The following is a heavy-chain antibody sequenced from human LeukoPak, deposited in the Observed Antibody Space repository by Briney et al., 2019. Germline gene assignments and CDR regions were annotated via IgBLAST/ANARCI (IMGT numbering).Heavy chain of an antibody. Sequence: SETLSLTCTVSGDSISSGDYYWSWARQHPGKGLEWIGYINYSGTTYYNPSLTSRVTISVDTSKNQFSLKLSSVTAADTAVYYCARTYCRGGTCYSWDYWGQGTLVTVFS. J-gene: IGHJ4*02. CDR3: ARTYCRGGTCYSWDY. CDR1: GDSISSGDYY. D-gene: IGHD2-15*01. V-gene: IGHV4-31*03. CDR2: INYSGTT.